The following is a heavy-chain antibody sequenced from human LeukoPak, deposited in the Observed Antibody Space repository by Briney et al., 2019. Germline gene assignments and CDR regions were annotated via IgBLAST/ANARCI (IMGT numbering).Heavy chain of an antibody. J-gene: IGHJ4*02. CDR3: ARTPIAAAGTIFDF. CDR2: ISAYNGNT. D-gene: IGHD6-13*01. Sequence: ASVKVSCKASGYTFTSYGISWVRQAPGQGLEWMGWISAYNGNTNYAQKLQGRVTMTTNTSTSTAYMELRSLRSDDTAVYYCARTPIAAAGTIFDFWGQGTLVTVSS. CDR1: GYTFTSYG. V-gene: IGHV1-18*04.